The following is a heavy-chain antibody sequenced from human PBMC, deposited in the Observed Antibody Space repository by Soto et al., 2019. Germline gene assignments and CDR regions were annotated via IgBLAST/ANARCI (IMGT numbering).Heavy chain of an antibody. CDR1: GFSLTTSGVG. V-gene: IGHV2-5*01. J-gene: IGHJ4*02. D-gene: IGHD6-25*01. CDR3: AHRLGSRGSFDY. Sequence: QITLKESGPTLVKPTQTLTLTCTFSGFSLTTSGVGVGWIRQPPGKAPEWLALIYWNDAKRYRPSLRSEDTITNGISKNQVVLTMTDMDPVDSATYYCAHRLGSRGSFDYWGQGSLVTVSS. CDR2: IYWNDAK.